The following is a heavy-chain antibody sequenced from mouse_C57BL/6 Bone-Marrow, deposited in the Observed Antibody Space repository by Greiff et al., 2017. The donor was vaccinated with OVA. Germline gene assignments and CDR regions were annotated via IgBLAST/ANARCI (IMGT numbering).Heavy chain of an antibody. CDR3: ARGNYGGLARDY. D-gene: IGHD2-1*01. V-gene: IGHV1-66*01. J-gene: IGHJ4*01. CDR1: GYSFPIYY. CDR2: IYPGSVNT. Sequence: QVHVKQSGPELVKPGASVKISCKASGYSFPIYYIHWVKQRPGQGLEWIGWIYPGSVNTMYNEKFKGKATLTADTSSSTANMQLSSLTSDDSAVYYCARGNYGGLARDYWGQGTAVTVSS.